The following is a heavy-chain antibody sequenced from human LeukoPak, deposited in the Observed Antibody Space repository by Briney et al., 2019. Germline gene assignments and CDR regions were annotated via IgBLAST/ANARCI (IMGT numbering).Heavy chain of an antibody. CDR3: AREVRYSSGRLVFDY. V-gene: IGHV1-2*02. CDR2: INPNSGGT. J-gene: IGHJ4*02. Sequence: ASVKVSCKASGYTFTGYYMHWVQQAPGQGLEWMGWINPNSGGTTYAQKFQGRVTMTRDTSISTAYMELSRLRSDDTAVYYCAREVRYSSGRLVFDYWGQGTLVTVSS. D-gene: IGHD6-19*01. CDR1: GYTFTGYY.